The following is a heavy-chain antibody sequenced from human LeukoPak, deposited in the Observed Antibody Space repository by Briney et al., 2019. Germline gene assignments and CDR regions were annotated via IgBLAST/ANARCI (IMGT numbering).Heavy chain of an antibody. CDR1: GFTFSSYG. D-gene: IGHD4-17*01. CDR3: ARDTVTSDY. J-gene: IGHJ4*02. V-gene: IGHV3-33*01. Sequence: PGGSLRLSCAASGFTFSSYGMHWVRQVPGKGLEWVAVIWYDGSNKYYADSVKGRFTISRDNSNNTLYLQMNSLRAEDTAVYYCARDTVTSDYWGQGTLVTVSS. CDR2: IWYDGSNK.